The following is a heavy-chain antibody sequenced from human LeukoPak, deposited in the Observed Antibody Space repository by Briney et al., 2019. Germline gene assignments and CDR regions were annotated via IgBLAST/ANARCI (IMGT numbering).Heavy chain of an antibody. CDR2: IKQDGSEK. Sequence: GGSLRLSCAASGFTLSTYYMSWVRQAPGKGLEWVANIKQDGSEKHYVDSVKGRFTISRDNAKNSLYLQMNSLRAEDTAVYYCVRDMFGGRDYWGQGTLVTVSS. J-gene: IGHJ4*02. D-gene: IGHD3-10*02. CDR1: GFTLSTYY. V-gene: IGHV3-7*01. CDR3: VRDMFGGRDY.